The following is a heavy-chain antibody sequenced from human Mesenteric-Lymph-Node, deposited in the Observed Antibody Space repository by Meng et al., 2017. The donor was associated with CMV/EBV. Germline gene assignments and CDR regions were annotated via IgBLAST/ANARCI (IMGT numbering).Heavy chain of an antibody. J-gene: IGHJ6*02. CDR2: IYSDGRTT. Sequence: GESLKISCVGSGFTFSDYWIHWVRQAPGKGLVWVSHIYSDGRTTNYADSVKGRFTISRDNAKNTLYLQMNSLRAEDTALYYCARDRITGTTTSGYYYYGMDVWGQGTTVTVSS. D-gene: IGHD1-7*01. CDR3: ARDRITGTTTSGYYYYGMDV. CDR1: GFTFSDYW. V-gene: IGHV3-74*01.